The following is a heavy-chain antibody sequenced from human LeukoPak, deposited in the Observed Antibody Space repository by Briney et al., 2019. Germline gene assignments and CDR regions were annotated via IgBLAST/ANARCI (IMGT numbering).Heavy chain of an antibody. V-gene: IGHV1-18*01. Sequence: ASVKVSCKASGYTFTSYGISWVRQAPGQGLEWMGWISAYNGNTNYAQKLQGRVTMTTDTSTSTAYMELRSLRSDDTAVYYCARDYYDNSGYHYDCFDPWGQGTLVTVSS. J-gene: IGHJ5*02. CDR2: ISAYNGNT. D-gene: IGHD3-22*01. CDR3: ARDYYDNSGYHYDCFDP. CDR1: GYTFTSYG.